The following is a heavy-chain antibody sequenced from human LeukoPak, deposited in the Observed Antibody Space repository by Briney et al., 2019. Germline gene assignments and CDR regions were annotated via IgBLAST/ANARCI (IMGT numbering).Heavy chain of an antibody. J-gene: IGHJ4*02. D-gene: IGHD3-22*01. CDR3: ARQPYYYDSSSYHSSFDY. V-gene: IGHV4-39*01. Sequence: PSETLSLTCTVSGGSISSSTYYWGWIRQPPGKGLEWVGSIYYSGSTYYNPSHKSRVTISVDTSKNQFSLELRSVTAADTAVYYCARQPYYYDSSSYHSSFDYWGQGTLVTVSS. CDR1: GGSISSSTYY. CDR2: IYYSGST.